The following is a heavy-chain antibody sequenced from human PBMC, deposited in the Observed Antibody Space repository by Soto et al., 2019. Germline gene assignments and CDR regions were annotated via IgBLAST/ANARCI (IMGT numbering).Heavy chain of an antibody. J-gene: IGHJ6*02. D-gene: IGHD5-12*01. V-gene: IGHV1-18*01. CDR1: GYIFVNYG. CDR2: ISPYSGNT. CDR3: AMVDNCVTPTPRDV. Sequence: QVQLVQSGDEVRKPGSSVKVSCKASGYIFVNYGIAWGRQAPGQGLGWMGWISPYSGNTHYASKVQGRLTMTTDTPARTADMDLRSLTSDDTAVYYCAMVDNCVTPTPRDVWGQGTTVTVSS.